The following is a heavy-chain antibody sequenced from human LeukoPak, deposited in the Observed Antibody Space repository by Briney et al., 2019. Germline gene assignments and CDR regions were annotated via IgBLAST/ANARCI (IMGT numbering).Heavy chain of an antibody. V-gene: IGHV4-59*08. CDR1: GGSISSYY. CDR2: IYYSGST. D-gene: IGHD3-10*01. J-gene: IGHJ5*02. Sequence: SETLSLTCTVSGGSISSYYWSWIRQPPGKGLEWIGYIYYSGSTNYNPSLKSRVTISVDTSKNQFSLKLSSVTAADTAVYYCAKGYYGSGRASNWFDPWGQGTLVTVSS. CDR3: AKGYYGSGRASNWFDP.